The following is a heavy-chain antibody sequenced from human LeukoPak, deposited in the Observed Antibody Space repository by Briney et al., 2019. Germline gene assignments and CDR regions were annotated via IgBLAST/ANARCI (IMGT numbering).Heavy chain of an antibody. V-gene: IGHV3-30*18. CDR2: ISYDGSNK. CDR3: AKLRWDDDYGDYNGPFDL. D-gene: IGHD4-17*01. J-gene: IGHJ2*01. Sequence: PGGSLRLSCAASGFTFSSYGMHWVRQAPGKGLEWVAVISYDGSNKYYADSVKGRFTISRDNSKNTLYLQMNSLRAEDTAVYYCAKLRWDDDYGDYNGPFDLWGRGTLVTVSS. CDR1: GFTFSSYG.